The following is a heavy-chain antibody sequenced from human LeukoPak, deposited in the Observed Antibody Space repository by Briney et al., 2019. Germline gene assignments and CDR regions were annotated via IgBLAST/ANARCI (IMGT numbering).Heavy chain of an antibody. CDR3: ARADPYWEVDY. Sequence: QPGGSLRLSCAASGFTFSSYGIHWVRQAPGKGLEWVAVISYDGINKYYADSVKGRFTISRDNSKNTLYLQMNSLRAEDTAVYYCARADPYWEVDYWGQGTLVTVSS. CDR1: GFTFSSYG. J-gene: IGHJ4*02. V-gene: IGHV3-30*03. D-gene: IGHD1-26*01. CDR2: ISYDGINK.